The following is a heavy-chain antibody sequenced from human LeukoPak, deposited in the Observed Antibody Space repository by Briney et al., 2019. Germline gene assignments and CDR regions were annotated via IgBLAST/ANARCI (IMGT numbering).Heavy chain of an antibody. CDR1: GFTFDDYA. J-gene: IGHJ4*02. Sequence: PGRSLRLSCAASGFTFDDYAMHWVRQAPGKGLEWVSGISWNSGSIGYADSVKGRFTISRDNAKNSLYLQMNSLRAEDTAVYYCARESGYSGYGDFDYWGQGTLVTVSS. D-gene: IGHD5-12*01. CDR3: ARESGYSGYGDFDY. CDR2: ISWNSGSI. V-gene: IGHV3-9*01.